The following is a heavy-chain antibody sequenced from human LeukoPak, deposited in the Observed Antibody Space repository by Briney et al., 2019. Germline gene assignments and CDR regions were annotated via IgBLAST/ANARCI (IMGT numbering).Heavy chain of an antibody. CDR1: GFTFSRYA. D-gene: IGHD1-1*01. CDR3: AKPVDGASVQRYFQH. Sequence: GGSLRLSCAASGFTFSRYAMSWVRQAPGKGLEWVSAISGGGDNTYYADSVRGRFTISRDNSKNTLFLQMNSLRAEDTAIYYCAKPVDGASVQRYFQHWGQGTLVTVSA. V-gene: IGHV3-23*01. CDR2: ISGGGDNT. J-gene: IGHJ1*01.